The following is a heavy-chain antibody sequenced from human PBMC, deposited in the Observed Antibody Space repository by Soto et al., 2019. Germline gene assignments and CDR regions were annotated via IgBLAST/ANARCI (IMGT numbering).Heavy chain of an antibody. J-gene: IGHJ6*02. CDR2: ISGGGGTA. D-gene: IGHD3-22*01. Sequence: GGSLRLSCAASEFTFSSYAMNWVRQAPGKGLEWVSVISGGGGTAYYADSVKGRFRISRDNSKNTLYLQMNSLRVEDTAVYYCAKGKVAYDNSGLQYFYYFPMNVWGQGTTVPVSS. V-gene: IGHV3-23*01. CDR3: AKGKVAYDNSGLQYFYYFPMNV. CDR1: EFTFSSYA.